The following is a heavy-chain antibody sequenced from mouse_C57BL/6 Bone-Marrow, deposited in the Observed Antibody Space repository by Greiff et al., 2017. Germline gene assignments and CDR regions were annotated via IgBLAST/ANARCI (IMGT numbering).Heavy chain of an antibody. V-gene: IGHV1-15*01. CDR1: GYTFTDYE. CDR2: IDPETGGT. Sequence: QVQLQQSGAELVRPGASVTLSCKASGYTFTDYEMHWVKQTPVHGLEWIGAIDPETGGTAYNQKFKGKAILTADESSSTAYMELRSLTSEDSAVYYCTRAYDYDVGFAYWGQGTLVTVSA. CDR3: TRAYDYDVGFAY. D-gene: IGHD2-4*01. J-gene: IGHJ3*01.